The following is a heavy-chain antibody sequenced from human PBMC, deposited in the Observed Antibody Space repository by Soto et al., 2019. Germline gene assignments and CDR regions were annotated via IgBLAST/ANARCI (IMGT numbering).Heavy chain of an antibody. CDR1: GGTFSTYT. V-gene: IGHV1-2*04. D-gene: IGHD6-19*01. J-gene: IGHJ4*02. CDR2: IIPIIGII. Sequence: GASVKVSCKASGGTFSTYTITWVRQAPGQGLEWMGRIIPIIGIINYAQKFQGWVTMTRDTSISTAYMELSRLRSDDTAVYYCARGVSGWYYFDYWGQGTLVTVSS. CDR3: ARGVSGWYYFDY.